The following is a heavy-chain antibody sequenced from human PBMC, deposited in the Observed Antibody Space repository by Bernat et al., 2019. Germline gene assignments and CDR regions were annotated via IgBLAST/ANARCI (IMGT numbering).Heavy chain of an antibody. D-gene: IGHD6-13*01. J-gene: IGHJ4*02. V-gene: IGHV3-33*01. CDR1: GFTFSNYG. Sequence: QVQLVESGGGVGQPGRSLRLSCAASGFTFSNYGMDWVRQAPGKGLEWVAVIWYDGSNKYYADSVKGRFTISRDNSKNTLYLQMDSLRAEDTAVYYCARLGSSWSFDHWGQGSLVPVSS. CDR2: IWYDGSNK. CDR3: ARLGSSWSFDH.